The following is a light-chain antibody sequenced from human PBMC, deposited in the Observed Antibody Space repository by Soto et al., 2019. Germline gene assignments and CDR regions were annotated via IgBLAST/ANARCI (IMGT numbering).Light chain of an antibody. V-gene: IGKV3-11*01. J-gene: IGKJ5*01. CDR2: DAS. CDR3: QQRSNWRSIT. CDR1: QSVSSY. Sequence: EIVMTQSPVTLSVSPGERATLSCRASQSVSSYLAWYQQKPGQAPRLLIYDASNRATGIPARFSGSGSGTDFTLTISSLEPEDFAVYYCQQRSNWRSITFGQGTRLEIK.